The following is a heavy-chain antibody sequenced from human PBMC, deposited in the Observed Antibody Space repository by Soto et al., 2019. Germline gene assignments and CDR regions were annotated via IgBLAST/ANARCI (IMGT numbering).Heavy chain of an antibody. CDR2: IYTSGST. Sequence: QVQLQESGPGLVKPSETLSLTCTVSGGSISSYYWSWIRQPAGKGLEWIGRIYTSGSTNYNPSLKTRVTMSVDTSKNQFSLTLSSVTAADTAVYYCARSYGSGSYKRVSRLYYFDYWGQGTLVTVSS. J-gene: IGHJ4*02. CDR1: GGSISSYY. V-gene: IGHV4-4*07. D-gene: IGHD3-10*01. CDR3: ARSYGSGSYKRVSRLYYFDY.